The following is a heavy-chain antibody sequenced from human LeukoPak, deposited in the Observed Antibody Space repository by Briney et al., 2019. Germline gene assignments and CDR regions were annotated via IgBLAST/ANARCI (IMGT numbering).Heavy chain of an antibody. J-gene: IGHJ4*02. CDR2: IYYSGST. D-gene: IGHD3-16*02. CDR3: ARHGSFYPQYGYI. Sequence: SETLSLTCTVSGGSISNYYWSWIRQPPGKGLEWIGYIYYSGSTNYNPSLKSRVTISVDTSKTQFSLKLSSVTAADTAVYYCARHGSFYPQYGYIWGQGTLVTVSS. CDR1: GGSISNYY. V-gene: IGHV4-59*08.